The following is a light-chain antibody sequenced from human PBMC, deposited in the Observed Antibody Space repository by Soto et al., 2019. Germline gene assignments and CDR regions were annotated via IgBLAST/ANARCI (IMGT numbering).Light chain of an antibody. J-gene: IGLJ2*01. CDR2: YDS. CDR3: QVWDISSDHGV. V-gene: IGLV3-21*04. CDR1: NIGSKS. Sequence: SSELTQPPSVSVAPGKTARITCGGNNIGSKSVHWYQQKPGQAPVLVIYYDSDRPSGIPERFSGSNSGNTATLTSSRVEAADEADYYCQVWDISSDHGVFGGGTKLTVL.